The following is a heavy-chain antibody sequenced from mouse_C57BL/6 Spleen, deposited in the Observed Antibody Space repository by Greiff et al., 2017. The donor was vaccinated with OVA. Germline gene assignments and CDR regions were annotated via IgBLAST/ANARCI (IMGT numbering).Heavy chain of an antibody. J-gene: IGHJ3*01. CDR1: GYTFTDYY. CDR3: ARGYYYLRGWFAY. D-gene: IGHD1-1*01. CDR2: INPNNGGT. V-gene: IGHV1-26*01. Sequence: EVQLQQSGPELVKPGASVKISCKASGYTFTDYYMNWVKQSHGNSLEWIGDINPNNGGTSYNQKFKGKATLTVDKSSSTAYMELRSLPSEVCAVYDCARGYYYLRGWFAYWGQGTLVTVSA.